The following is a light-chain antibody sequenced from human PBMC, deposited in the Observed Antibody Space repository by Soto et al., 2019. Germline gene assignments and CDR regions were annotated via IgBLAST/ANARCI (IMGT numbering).Light chain of an antibody. V-gene: IGKV1-5*03. CDR3: QQYNSYPT. Sequence: DIQMTQSPSTLSASVGDRVTITCRASQSISSWLAWYQQKPGKAPKLLIYKASSLESGVPSRFSGSGSGTXXXLXXXSXQXDDFATYYCQQYNSYPTFGQGTKVEIK. CDR1: QSISSW. CDR2: KAS. J-gene: IGKJ1*01.